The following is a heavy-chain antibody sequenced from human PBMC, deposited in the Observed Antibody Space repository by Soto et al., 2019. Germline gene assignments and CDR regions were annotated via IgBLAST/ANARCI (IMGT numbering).Heavy chain of an antibody. CDR1: GFTFSSYG. J-gene: IGHJ4*02. Sequence: GGSLRLSCAASGFTFSSYGMHWVRQAPGKGLEWVAVISYDGSNKYYADSVKGRFTISRDNSKNTLYLQMNSLRAEDTAVYYCAKDRDYYDSSGYYPLDYWGQGTLVTVS. D-gene: IGHD3-22*01. CDR2: ISYDGSNK. V-gene: IGHV3-30*18. CDR3: AKDRDYYDSSGYYPLDY.